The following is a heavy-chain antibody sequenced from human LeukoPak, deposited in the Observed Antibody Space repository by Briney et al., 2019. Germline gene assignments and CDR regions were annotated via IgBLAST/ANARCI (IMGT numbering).Heavy chain of an antibody. CDR1: GYTFTSYD. D-gene: IGHD6-6*01. Sequence: ASVKVSCKASGYTFTSYDINWVRQATGQGLEWMGWMNPNSGNTGYAQKFQGRVTITRNTSISTAYMELSSLRSEDTAVYYCARGLAARRGNWFDPWGQGTLVTVSS. CDR3: ARGLAARRGNWFDP. J-gene: IGHJ5*02. V-gene: IGHV1-8*03. CDR2: MNPNSGNT.